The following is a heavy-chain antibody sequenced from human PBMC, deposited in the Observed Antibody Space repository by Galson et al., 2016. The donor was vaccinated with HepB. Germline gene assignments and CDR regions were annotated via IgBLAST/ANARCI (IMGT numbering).Heavy chain of an antibody. CDR1: RFTFSGLG. CDR3: AIPEAYYDSSDVSY. Sequence: SLRLSCAASRFTFSGLGVHWVRQAPGKGLEWVAFISDDGRKKYYADSVKGRFTISSDNSMNTLYLQIHSLVAEDTAVYYCAIPEAYYDSSDVSYWGQGTLRTVSS. D-gene: IGHD3-22*01. V-gene: IGHV3-30*03. CDR2: ISDDGRKK. J-gene: IGHJ4*02.